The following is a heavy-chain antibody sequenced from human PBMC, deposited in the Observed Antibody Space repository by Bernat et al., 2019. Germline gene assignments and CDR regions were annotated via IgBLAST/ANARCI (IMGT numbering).Heavy chain of an antibody. J-gene: IGHJ1*01. CDR3: ARGIYYDSSGYYSAEYFQH. CDR2: FSAYNGNT. D-gene: IGHD3-22*01. CDR1: GYTFTSYG. Sequence: QVQLVQSGAEVKKPGASVKVSCKASGYTFTSYGISWVRQAPGQGLEWMGWFSAYNGNTNYAQKLQGRVTMTTDTSTSTAYMELRSLRSDDTAVYYCARGIYYDSSGYYSAEYFQHWGQGTLVTVSS. V-gene: IGHV1-18*01.